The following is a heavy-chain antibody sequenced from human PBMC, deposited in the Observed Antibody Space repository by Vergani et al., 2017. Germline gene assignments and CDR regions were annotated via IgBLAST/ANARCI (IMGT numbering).Heavy chain of an antibody. CDR2: ISYDGSNK. CDR3: AKDSGAGYPPAYYYYGMDV. CDR1: GFTFSSYG. V-gene: IGHV3-30*18. Sequence: QVQLVESGGGVVQPGRSLRLSCAASGFTFSSYGMHWVRQAPGKGLEWVAVISYDGSNKYYADSVKGRFTISRDNSKNTLYLQMNSLRAEDTAVYYCAKDSGAGYPPAYYYYGMDVWGQGTTVTVSS. D-gene: IGHD3-9*01. J-gene: IGHJ6*02.